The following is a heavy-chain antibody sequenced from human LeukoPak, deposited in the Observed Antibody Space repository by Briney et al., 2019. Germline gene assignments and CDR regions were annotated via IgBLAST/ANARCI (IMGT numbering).Heavy chain of an antibody. CDR3: ARGVITFGGVIVSPFDY. D-gene: IGHD3-16*02. Sequence: SETLSLTCTVSGGSISSYYWSWIRQPPGKGLEWIGYIYYSGSTNYNPSLKSRVTISVDTSKNQFSLKLSSVTAADTAVYYCARGVITFGGVIVSPFDYWGQGTLVTVSS. CDR2: IYYSGST. CDR1: GGSISSYY. J-gene: IGHJ4*02. V-gene: IGHV4-59*01.